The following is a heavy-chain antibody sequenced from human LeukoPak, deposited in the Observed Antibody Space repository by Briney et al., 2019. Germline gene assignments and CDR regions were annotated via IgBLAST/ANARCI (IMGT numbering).Heavy chain of an antibody. CDR3: ASYLYWWSDLGY. J-gene: IGHJ4*02. Sequence: GGSLRLSCAASGFTFSSYAMSWVRQAPGKGLEWVSAISDSGGSTYYADSVKGRFTISRDNSKNTLYLQMNSLRVEDTAVYYCASYLYWWSDLGYWGQGTLVTVSS. D-gene: IGHD2-8*02. CDR2: ISDSGGST. V-gene: IGHV3-23*01. CDR1: GFTFSSYA.